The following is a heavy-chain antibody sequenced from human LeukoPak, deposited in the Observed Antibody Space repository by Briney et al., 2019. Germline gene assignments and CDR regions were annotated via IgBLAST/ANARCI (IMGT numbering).Heavy chain of an antibody. J-gene: IGHJ4*02. Sequence: GGSLRLSCAASGFTFSSYEMNWVRQAPGKGLEWVSYISSSGSTIYYADSVKGRFTISRDNAKNSLYLQMDSLRAEDTAVYYCARVPIAVAPFDYWGQGTLVTVSS. CDR3: ARVPIAVAPFDY. V-gene: IGHV3-48*03. CDR1: GFTFSSYE. D-gene: IGHD6-19*01. CDR2: ISSSGSTI.